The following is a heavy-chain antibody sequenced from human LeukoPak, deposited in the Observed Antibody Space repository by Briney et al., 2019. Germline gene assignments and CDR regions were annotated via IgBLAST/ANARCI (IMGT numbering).Heavy chain of an antibody. J-gene: IGHJ4*02. Sequence: GGSLRLSCVASGLTYRNAWMTWVRQAPGKGLEWVGRIRSNPDGGTTDFAASVKGRFFISRDDSKSTLSLQMNSLKIEDTAVYYCTTGGPHISGHPLDYWGQGIPVTVSP. CDR3: TTGGPHISGHPLDY. D-gene: IGHD2-15*01. V-gene: IGHV3-15*05. CDR1: GLTYRNAW. CDR2: IRSNPDGGTT.